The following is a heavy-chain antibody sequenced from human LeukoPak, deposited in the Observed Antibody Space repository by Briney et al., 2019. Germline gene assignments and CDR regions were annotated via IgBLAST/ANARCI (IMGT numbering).Heavy chain of an antibody. CDR1: GLIFSSHA. V-gene: IGHV3-23*01. J-gene: IGHJ1*01. Sequence: PGGSLRLSCAASGLIFSSHAMSWVRQTPEKGLEWVSAISSRGDSTYYADSVKGRFTISRDNAKNSLYLQMNSLRAEDTAVYYCARVYSDAFQHWGQGTLVTVSS. D-gene: IGHD2-8*01. CDR2: ISSRGDST. CDR3: ARVYSDAFQH.